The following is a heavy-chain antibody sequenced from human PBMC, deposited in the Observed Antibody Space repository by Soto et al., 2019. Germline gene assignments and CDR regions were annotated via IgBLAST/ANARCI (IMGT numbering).Heavy chain of an antibody. CDR1: GGTFSSYT. CDR3: ALSLGTIFGVVILDSSSWRGAEYFQH. D-gene: IGHD3-3*01. CDR2: IIPILGIA. V-gene: IGHV1-69*02. J-gene: IGHJ1*01. Sequence: GASVKVSCKASGGTFSSYTISWVRQAPGQGLEWMGRIIPILGIANYAQKFQGRVTITADKSTSTAYMELSSLRSEDTAVYYCALSLGTIFGVVILDSSSWRGAEYFQHWGQGTLVTVSS.